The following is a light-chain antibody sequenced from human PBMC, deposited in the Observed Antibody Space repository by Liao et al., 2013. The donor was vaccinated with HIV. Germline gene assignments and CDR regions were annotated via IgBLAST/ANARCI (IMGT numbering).Light chain of an antibody. V-gene: IGLV3-1*01. J-gene: IGLJ2*01. CDR1: MLGDKY. CDR2: QST. Sequence: DELTQPPSVSVSPGQTASITCSGNMLGDKYASWYQQRPGQSPVLVIYQSTKRPSEIPERFSGSNSGNTATLIITGAETVDEADYYCLAWDTTTAFFGGGTKLTVL. CDR3: LAWDTTTAF.